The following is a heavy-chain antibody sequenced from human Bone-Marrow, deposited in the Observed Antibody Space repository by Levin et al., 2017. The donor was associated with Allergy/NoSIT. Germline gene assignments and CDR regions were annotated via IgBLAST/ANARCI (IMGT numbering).Heavy chain of an antibody. CDR1: GFIFSSNA. CDR2: FSTSGNT. Sequence: GGSLRLSCAASGFIFSSNAMSWVRQAPGKGLEWVSGFSTSGNTYYADSVKGRFTISRDNSKNTLLLQMASLRVEDTAIYYCAKRRSAGPADFDYWGQGTLVTVSS. D-gene: IGHD3-3*01. V-gene: IGHV3-23*01. CDR3: AKRRSAGPADFDY. J-gene: IGHJ4*02.